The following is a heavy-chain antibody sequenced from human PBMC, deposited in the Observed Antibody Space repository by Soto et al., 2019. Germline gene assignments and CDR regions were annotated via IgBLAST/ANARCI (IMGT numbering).Heavy chain of an antibody. D-gene: IGHD3-3*01. CDR1: GYTFTSYG. CDR3: ARDRRTIFGVASWYGMDV. V-gene: IGHV1-69*13. Sequence: GASVKVSCKASGYTFTSYGISWVRQAPGQGLEWVGGIIPIFGTANYAQKFQGRVTITADESTSTAYMELSSLRSEDTAVYYCARDRRTIFGVASWYGMDVWGQGTTVTVSS. CDR2: IIPIFGTA. J-gene: IGHJ6*02.